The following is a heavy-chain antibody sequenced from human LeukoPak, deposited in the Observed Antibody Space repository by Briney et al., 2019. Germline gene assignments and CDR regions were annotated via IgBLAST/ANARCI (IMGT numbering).Heavy chain of an antibody. V-gene: IGHV1-2*02. CDR2: INFNSGGT. J-gene: IGHJ6*03. CDR1: GYTFTGYY. CDR3: ARVRRPEYSSSSYYYYMDV. D-gene: IGHD6-6*01. Sequence: ASVKVSCKASGYTFTGYYMHWVRQAPGQGLEWMGWINFNSGGTNYAQKFQGRVTMTRDTSTTTAYMELNRLRSDDTAVYYCARVRRPEYSSSSYYYYMDVWGKGTTVPVSS.